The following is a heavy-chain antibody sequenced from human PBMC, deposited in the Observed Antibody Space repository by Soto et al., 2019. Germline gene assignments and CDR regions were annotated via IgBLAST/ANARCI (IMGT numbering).Heavy chain of an antibody. CDR3: ARGGYYDSSGYPYDY. J-gene: IGHJ4*02. Sequence: QLQLQESGSGLVKPSQTLSLTCAVSGGSISSGGYSWSWIRQPPGKGLEWIGYIYHSGSTYYNPSLKSRVTISVDRSTNQFSLKLSSVTAADTAVYYCARGGYYDSSGYPYDYWGQGTLVTVSS. V-gene: IGHV4-30-2*01. D-gene: IGHD3-22*01. CDR2: IYHSGST. CDR1: GGSISSGGYS.